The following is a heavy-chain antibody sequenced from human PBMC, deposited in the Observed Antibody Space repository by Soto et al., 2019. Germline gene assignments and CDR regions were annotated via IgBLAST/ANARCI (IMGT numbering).Heavy chain of an antibody. D-gene: IGHD6-19*01. Sequence: EVQLVESGGGLVQPGRSLRLSCAASGFTFDDYAMHWVRQAPGKGLEWVSGISWNSGSIGYADSVKGRFTISRDNAKNALYLQMNSLRAEDTALYYWARAEQWLAPGGFEYWGQGTLVTGSS. J-gene: IGHJ4*02. CDR3: ARAEQWLAPGGFEY. V-gene: IGHV3-9*01. CDR1: GFTFDDYA. CDR2: ISWNSGSI.